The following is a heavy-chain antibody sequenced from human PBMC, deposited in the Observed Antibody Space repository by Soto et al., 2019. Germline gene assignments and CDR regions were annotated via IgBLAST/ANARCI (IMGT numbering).Heavy chain of an antibody. D-gene: IGHD2-15*01. CDR1: GFTFSSYG. J-gene: IGHJ4*02. CDR2: ISYDGSNK. Sequence: QVQVVESGGGVVQPGKSLRLSCAASGFTFSSYGMHWVRQAPGKGLEWVAFISYDGSNKYYADSVKGRFTISRDNSKNTLYLQMNSLRDEDTAVYYCAKDVVSFVVVVAAFDYWGQGTLLTVSS. CDR3: AKDVVSFVVVVAAFDY. V-gene: IGHV3-30*18.